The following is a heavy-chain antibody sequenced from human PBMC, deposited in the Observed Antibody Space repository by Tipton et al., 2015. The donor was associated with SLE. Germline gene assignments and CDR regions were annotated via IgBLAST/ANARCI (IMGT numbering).Heavy chain of an antibody. D-gene: IGHD6-13*01. CDR2: INHSGIT. J-gene: IGHJ4*02. CDR1: GGSFSGYY. Sequence: TLSLTCTVYGGSFSGYYWSWIRQPPGMGLEWLGEINHSGITNSNPSLKSRLIISVDTSKNQFSLKLSSVTAADTAVYCCAGAVGTAAGLRDYWGQGTMVDVSS. CDR3: AGAVGTAAGLRDY. V-gene: IGHV4-34*01.